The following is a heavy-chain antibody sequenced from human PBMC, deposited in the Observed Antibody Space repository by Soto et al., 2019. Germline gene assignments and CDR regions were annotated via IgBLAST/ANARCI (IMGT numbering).Heavy chain of an antibody. Sequence: SETLSLTCTVSGGSISSGDYYWGWIRQPPGKGLEWIGSIYHSGTTYYNPPLKSRVTISVDTSKNQFSLRLSSVTAADTAVYYCARHKDCSGGSCNAVGYYYGLDVWGQGTTVTVS. V-gene: IGHV4-39*01. D-gene: IGHD2-15*01. CDR2: IYHSGTT. CDR3: ARHKDCSGGSCNAVGYYYGLDV. CDR1: GGSISSGDYY. J-gene: IGHJ6*02.